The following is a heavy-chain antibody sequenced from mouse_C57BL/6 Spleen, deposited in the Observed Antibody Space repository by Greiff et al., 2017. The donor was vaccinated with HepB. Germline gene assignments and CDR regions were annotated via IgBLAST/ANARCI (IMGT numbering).Heavy chain of an antibody. V-gene: IGHV1-64*01. CDR2: IHPSSGST. Sequence: QVQLQQPGAELVKPGASVKVSCKASGYTFTSYWMHWVKQRPGQGLEWIGMIHPSSGSTNYNEKFKSKATLTVDKSSSTAYMQLSSLTSEDSAVFYCATSYDYDFDYWGQGTTLTVSS. D-gene: IGHD2-4*01. CDR1: GYTFTSYW. CDR3: ATSYDYDFDY. J-gene: IGHJ2*01.